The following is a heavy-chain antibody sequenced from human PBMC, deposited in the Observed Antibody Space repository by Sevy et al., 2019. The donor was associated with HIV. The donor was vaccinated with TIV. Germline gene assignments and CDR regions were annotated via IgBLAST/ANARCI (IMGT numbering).Heavy chain of an antibody. CDR1: GYTFTGYY. D-gene: IGHD3-22*01. Sequence: ASVKVSCKASGYTFTGYYMHWVRQAPGHGLEWMGWINPNSGGTNYAQKFQGRVTMTRDTSISTAYMELSRLRSDDTAVYYCARLPHYYDSSGYSDYWGQGTLVTVSS. CDR2: INPNSGGT. J-gene: IGHJ4*02. V-gene: IGHV1-2*02. CDR3: ARLPHYYDSSGYSDY.